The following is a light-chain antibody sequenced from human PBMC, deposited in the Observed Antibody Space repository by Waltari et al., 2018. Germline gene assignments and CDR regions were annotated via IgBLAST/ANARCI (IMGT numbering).Light chain of an antibody. CDR2: EVI. V-gene: IGLV2-23*02. CDR1: TRDVGNYEL. J-gene: IGLJ1*01. CDR3: CSYAGLGTYV. Sequence: QSALTQPASVSGTPGQSTTISCTGTTRDVGNYELVSWYQHHPGKAPQLLMCEVIKRPSGVSSRFSGSKSGSTASLTISGLQPDDEADYYCCSYAGLGTYVFGSGTKVTVL.